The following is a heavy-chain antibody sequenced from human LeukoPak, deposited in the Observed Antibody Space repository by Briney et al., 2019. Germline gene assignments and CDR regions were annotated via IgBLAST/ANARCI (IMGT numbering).Heavy chain of an antibody. CDR3: ARARYGDYVPFDY. J-gene: IGHJ4*02. Sequence: ASVKVSCKASGGTSSSYAISWVRQAPGQGLEWMGGIIPIFGTANYAQKFQGRVTITADESTSTAYMELSSLRSEDTAVYYCARARYGDYVPFDYWGQGTLVTVSS. V-gene: IGHV1-69*13. CDR2: IIPIFGTA. D-gene: IGHD4-17*01. CDR1: GGTSSSYA.